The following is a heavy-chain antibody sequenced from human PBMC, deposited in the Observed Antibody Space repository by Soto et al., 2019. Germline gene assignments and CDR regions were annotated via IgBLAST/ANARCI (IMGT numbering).Heavy chain of an antibody. CDR1: GYTFTSYG. CDR2: ISAYNGIT. J-gene: IGHJ6*02. CDR3: ARDHGSSTSCYVCYYDGMDV. V-gene: IGHV1-18*04. D-gene: IGHD2-2*01. Sequence: ASVKVSCKASGYTFTSYGISWVRQAPGQGLEGMGWISAYNGITKYAQKLQGRVTMTTDTSTGTAYMELRSLRSEDTAVYYIARDHGSSTSCYVCYYDGMDVWGQGTTVTVSS.